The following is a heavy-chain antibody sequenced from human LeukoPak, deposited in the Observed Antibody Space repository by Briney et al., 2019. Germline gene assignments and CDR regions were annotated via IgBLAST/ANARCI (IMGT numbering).Heavy chain of an antibody. CDR1: GGSISSYY. CDR2: IYYSGST. CDR3: ARVELLGSSGWPFDY. D-gene: IGHD6-19*01. J-gene: IGHJ4*02. Sequence: PSETLSLTCTVSGGSISSYYWSWIRQPPGKGLEWIGYIYYSGSTNYNPSLKSRVTISVDTSKNQFSLKLSSVTAADTAVCYCARVELLGSSGWPFDYWGQGTLVTVSS. V-gene: IGHV4-59*01.